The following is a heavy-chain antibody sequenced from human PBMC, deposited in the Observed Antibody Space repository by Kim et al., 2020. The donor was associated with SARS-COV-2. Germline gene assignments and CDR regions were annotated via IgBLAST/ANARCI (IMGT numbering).Heavy chain of an antibody. CDR1: GYTLTELS. J-gene: IGHJ4*02. V-gene: IGHV1-24*01. D-gene: IGHD5-18*01. CDR3: ATLTLGAVQLWWTYFDY. Sequence: ASVKVSCKVSGYTLTELSMHWVRQAPGKGLERMGGFDPEDGETIYAQKFQGRVTMTEDTSTDTAYMELSSLRSEDTAVYYCATLTLGAVQLWWTYFDYWGQGTLVTVSS. CDR2: FDPEDGET.